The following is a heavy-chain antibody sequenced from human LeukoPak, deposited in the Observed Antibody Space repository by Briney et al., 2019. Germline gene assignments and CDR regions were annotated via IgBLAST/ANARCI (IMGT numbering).Heavy chain of an antibody. D-gene: IGHD6-25*01. CDR1: GYTFTTYA. Sequence: GASVKVSCKPSGYTFTTYAMNWGRQAPGLGLEWSGWINTNTGNPTYARGFTGRFVFSLDTSVSTAYLQISSLKAEDTAVYYCARVLSSGMNWFAPWGQGTLVTVSS. CDR3: ARVLSSGMNWFAP. J-gene: IGHJ5*02. V-gene: IGHV7-4-1*02. CDR2: INTNTGNP.